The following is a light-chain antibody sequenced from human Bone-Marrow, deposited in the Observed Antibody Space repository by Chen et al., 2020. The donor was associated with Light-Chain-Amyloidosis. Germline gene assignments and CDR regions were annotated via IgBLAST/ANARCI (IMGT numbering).Light chain of an antibody. Sequence: SYVLTQPSSVSVAPGQTATIACGGNNIGSTSVHWYQQTPGQAPLLVVYDVSDRPSGIPERVSGDNSGNRANLTISRVEAGDEAEYYCQVWDRSSDRPVFGGGTKLTVL. CDR2: DVS. CDR3: QVWDRSSDRPV. J-gene: IGLJ3*02. CDR1: NIGSTS. V-gene: IGLV3-21*02.